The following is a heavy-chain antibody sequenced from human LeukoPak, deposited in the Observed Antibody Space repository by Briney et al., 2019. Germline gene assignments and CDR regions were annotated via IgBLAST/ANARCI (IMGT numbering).Heavy chain of an antibody. J-gene: IGHJ4*02. CDR2: ISYDGSNK. CDR1: GFTFSSYA. D-gene: IGHD4-11*01. V-gene: IGHV3-30*04. Sequence: GGSLRLSCAASGFTFSSYAMHWVRQAPGKGLEWVAVISYDGSNKYYADSVKGRFTISRDNSKNTLYLQMNSLRAEDTAVYYCAKTDPTHDYSNPAPLSYFFLFPFDYWGQGTLVTVSS. CDR3: AKTDPTHDYSNPAPLSYFFLFPFDY.